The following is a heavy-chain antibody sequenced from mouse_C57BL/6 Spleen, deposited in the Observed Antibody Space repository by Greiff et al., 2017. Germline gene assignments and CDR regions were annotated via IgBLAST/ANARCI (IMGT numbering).Heavy chain of an antibody. V-gene: IGHV1-80*01. D-gene: IGHD1-1*01. CDR3: VREAITTVEYYFDY. Sequence: QVQLQQSGAELVKPGASVKISCKASGYAFSSYWMNWVKQRPGKGLAWIGQIYPGDGDPTSNGKFKGKATLTADKSISTAYIQLSSLTSVDTAVDFGVREAITTVEYYFDYWGQGTTLTVSS. CDR1: GYAFSSYW. J-gene: IGHJ2*01. CDR2: IYPGDGDP.